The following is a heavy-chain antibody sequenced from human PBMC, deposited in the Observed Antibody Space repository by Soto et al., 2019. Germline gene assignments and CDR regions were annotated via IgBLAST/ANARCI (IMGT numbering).Heavy chain of an antibody. J-gene: IGHJ4*02. Sequence: QVQLQQWGAGLLKPSETLSLTCAVYGGSFSGYYWSWIRQPPGKGLGWIGEINHSGSTNYNPSLKRRVTISVDTSQNQCILKLSSVTAADTGVYYCAGEVVGGTSFDCRGQGTLVTVSS. CDR3: AGEVVGGTSFDC. CDR2: INHSGST. CDR1: GGSFSGYY. V-gene: IGHV4-34*01. D-gene: IGHD2-2*01.